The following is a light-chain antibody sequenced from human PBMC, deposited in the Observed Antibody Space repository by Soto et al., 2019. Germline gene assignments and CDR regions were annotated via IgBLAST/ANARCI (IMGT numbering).Light chain of an antibody. J-gene: IGKJ4*01. CDR3: QQYNSYPLT. CDR2: KAS. Sequence: DIQMTQSPSTLSASVGDRVTITCRASQSISSWLAWYQQKPGKAPNLLIYKASSLESGVPSRFSGSGSGTEYTLTISCLQPDDFATYYCQQYNSYPLTFGGGTNVEIK. V-gene: IGKV1-5*03. CDR1: QSISSW.